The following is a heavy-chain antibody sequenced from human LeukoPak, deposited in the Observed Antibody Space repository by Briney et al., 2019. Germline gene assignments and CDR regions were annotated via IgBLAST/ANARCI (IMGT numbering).Heavy chain of an antibody. CDR2: LSHSGNI. J-gene: IGHJ5*02. CDR1: GYSITNNYY. V-gene: IGHV4-38-2*01. Sequence: PSETLSLTCAVSGYSITNNYYWAWIRQAPGKGLEWIGSLSHSGNIHYNPSLKSRVTISVDTSKNQFSLRLTSVAATDTAVYYCARGLGDYYGSGSYNWFDPWGQGTLVTVSS. D-gene: IGHD3-10*01. CDR3: ARGLGDYYGSGSYNWFDP.